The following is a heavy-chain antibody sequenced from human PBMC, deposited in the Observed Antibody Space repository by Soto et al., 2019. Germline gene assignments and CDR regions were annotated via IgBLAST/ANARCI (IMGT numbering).Heavy chain of an antibody. CDR2: ISGSSDFL. CDR3: ATSTWYAFDI. CDR1: GFTFSNSI. Sequence: GGSLRLSCAASGFTFSNSIIIWVRQAPGQGLEWVSSISGSSDFLYYADSVKGRFTISRDTATNSLYLQMNSLRAEDTAVYYCATSTWYAFDIWGQGTMVTVSS. V-gene: IGHV3-21*01. D-gene: IGHD6-13*01. J-gene: IGHJ3*02.